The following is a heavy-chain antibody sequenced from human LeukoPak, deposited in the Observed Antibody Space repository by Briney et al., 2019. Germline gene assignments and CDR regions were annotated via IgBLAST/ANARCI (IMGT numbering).Heavy chain of an antibody. J-gene: IGHJ4*02. V-gene: IGHV3-15*01. CDR2: IKSKTDGGTT. Sequence: PGGSLRLSCAASGFTFSIAWMSWVRQAPGKGLEWVGRIKSKTDGGTTDYAAPAKGRFTISRDDSKNTLYLQMNGLKIEDTAVYYCTTDYDILTGYYFGYWGQGTLVTVSS. CDR1: GFTFSIAW. D-gene: IGHD3-9*01. CDR3: TTDYDILTGYYFGY.